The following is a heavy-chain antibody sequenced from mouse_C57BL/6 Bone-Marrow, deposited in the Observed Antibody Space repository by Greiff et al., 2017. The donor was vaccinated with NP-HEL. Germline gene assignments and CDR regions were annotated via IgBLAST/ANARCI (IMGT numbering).Heavy chain of an antibody. D-gene: IGHD3-2*02. CDR1: GYTFTSYW. CDR2: INPSNGGT. J-gene: IGHJ4*01. V-gene: IGHV1-53*01. Sequence: QVQLQQPGTELVKPGASVKLSCKASGYTFTSYWMHWVKQRPGQGLEWIGNINPSNGGTNYNEKFKSKATLTVDKSSSTAYMQLSSLTSEDSAVYYCARSPLDSSGYDYAMDYWGQGTSVTVSS. CDR3: ARSPLDSSGYDYAMDY.